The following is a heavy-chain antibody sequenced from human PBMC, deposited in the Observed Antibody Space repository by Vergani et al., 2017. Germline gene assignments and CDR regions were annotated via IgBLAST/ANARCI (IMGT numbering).Heavy chain of an antibody. CDR2: ISSSSSYI. CDR1: GFTFSHYS. J-gene: IGHJ4*02. CDR3: ARMWRSSVVTDY. V-gene: IGHV3-21*01. D-gene: IGHD6-19*01. Sequence: EVQMVESGGGLVKPGGSLRLSCVASGFTFSHYSMNWVRQAPGKGLEWVSSISSSSSYIYYADSVKGRFTISRDNAKNSLYLQMNSLRAEDTAVYYCARMWRSSVVTDYWGQGTLVTVSS.